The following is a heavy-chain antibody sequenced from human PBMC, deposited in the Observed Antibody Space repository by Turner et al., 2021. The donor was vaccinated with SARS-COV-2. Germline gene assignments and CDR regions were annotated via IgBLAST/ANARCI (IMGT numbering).Heavy chain of an antibody. CDR2: IWYDGSNK. V-gene: IGHV3-33*01. Sequence: QVQLVESGGGVVQPGRSLRLSCAPSGFTFSSYGMHWVRQAPGKGLEWVAIIWYDGSNKYYADSVKGRFTISRDNSKNTLYLQMNSRRAEDTAVYYCAREHPPSSWQTYYFDFWGQGTLVTVSS. J-gene: IGHJ4*02. CDR1: GFTFSSYG. CDR3: AREHPPSSWQTYYFDF. D-gene: IGHD6-13*01.